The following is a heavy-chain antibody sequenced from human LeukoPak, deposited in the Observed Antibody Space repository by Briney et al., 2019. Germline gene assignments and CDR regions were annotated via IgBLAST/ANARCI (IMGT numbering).Heavy chain of an antibody. CDR3: ARNGFTRTWIQLWNFDY. Sequence: ASVKVSCKASGYTFTGHYMHWVRQAPGQGLEWMGWINPNSGGTNYAQKFQGRVTMTRDTSISTAYMELSRLRSDDTAVYYCARNGFTRTWIQLWNFDYWGQGTLVTVSS. J-gene: IGHJ4*02. CDR1: GYTFTGHY. V-gene: IGHV1-2*02. CDR2: INPNSGGT. D-gene: IGHD5-18*01.